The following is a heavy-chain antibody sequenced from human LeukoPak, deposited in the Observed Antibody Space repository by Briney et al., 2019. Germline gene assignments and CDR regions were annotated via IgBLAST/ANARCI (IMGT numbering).Heavy chain of an antibody. J-gene: IGHJ4*02. CDR2: ISAYNGNT. V-gene: IGHV1-18*01. CDR1: GGTFSSYA. CDR3: AREGGTFAGGENFDY. Sequence: ASVKVSCKASGGTFSSYAISWVRQAPGQGLEWMGWISAYNGNTNYAQKLQGRVTMTTDTSTSTAYMELRSLRSDDTALYHCAREGGTFAGGENFDYWGQGTLVTVSS. D-gene: IGHD3-16*01.